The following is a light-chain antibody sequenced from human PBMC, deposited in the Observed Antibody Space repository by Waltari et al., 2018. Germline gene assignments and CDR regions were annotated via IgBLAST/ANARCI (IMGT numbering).Light chain of an antibody. CDR1: S. CDR2: DAT. CDR3: CSYVSSSTSVV. V-gene: IGLV2-23*01. Sequence: QSALTQPASVSGSPGQSITISCTGSSKFIIYDATKRPSGVSSRFSASKSGNTASLTISGLQAEDEADYYCCSYVSSSTSVVFGGGTKLTVL. J-gene: IGLJ2*01.